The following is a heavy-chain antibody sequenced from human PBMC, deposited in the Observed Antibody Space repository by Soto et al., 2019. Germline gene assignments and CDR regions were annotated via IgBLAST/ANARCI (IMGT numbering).Heavy chain of an antibody. V-gene: IGHV4-4*02. Sequence: PSETLSLTCAVSGGSISSSNWWSWVRQPPGKGLEWIGEIYHSGSTNYNPSLKSRVTISVDKSKNQFSLKLSSVTAADTAVYYWARDFTMVRGVIITRYGMDVWGQGTTVTVS. J-gene: IGHJ6*02. CDR2: IYHSGST. D-gene: IGHD3-10*01. CDR1: GGSISSSNW. CDR3: ARDFTMVRGVIITRYGMDV.